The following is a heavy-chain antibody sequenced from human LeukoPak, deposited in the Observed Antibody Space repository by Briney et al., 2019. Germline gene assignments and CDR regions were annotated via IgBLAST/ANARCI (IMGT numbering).Heavy chain of an antibody. CDR2: ISSNGSST. CDR3: VKGITMIVVVITGFDY. CDR1: GFTFSSYA. J-gene: IGHJ4*02. V-gene: IGHV3-64D*06. Sequence: PGGSLRLSCSASGFTFSSYAMHWVRQAPGKGLEYVSAISSNGSSTYYADSVKGRFTISRDNSKNTLYLQMSSLRAEDTAVYYCVKGITMIVVVITGFDYWGQGTLVTVSS. D-gene: IGHD3-22*01.